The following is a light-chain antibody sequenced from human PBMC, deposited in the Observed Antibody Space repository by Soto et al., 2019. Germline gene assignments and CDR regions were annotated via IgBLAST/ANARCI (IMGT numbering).Light chain of an antibody. CDR3: CSYTSSTNYV. Sequence: QSVLTQPASVSGSPGQLITISCTGTSSDVSIYNYVSWYQQHPGKAPKLMISEVSNRPSGVSNRFSGAKSGNTASLTISGLQVEDEADYYCCSYTSSTNYVFGAGTKVTV. J-gene: IGLJ1*01. V-gene: IGLV2-14*01. CDR2: EVS. CDR1: SSDVSIYNY.